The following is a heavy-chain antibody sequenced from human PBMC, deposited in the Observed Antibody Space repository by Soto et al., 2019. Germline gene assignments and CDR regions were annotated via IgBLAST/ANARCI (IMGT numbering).Heavy chain of an antibody. CDR2: IFWNDDK. CDR1: GFSVTTSGVG. V-gene: IGHV2-5*01. J-gene: IGHJ4*02. CDR3: AHSVYDSSGYHYFDY. Sequence: QITLKESGPTLVKPTQTLTLTCTFSGFSVTTSGVGVGWIRQPPGKALEWLAFIFWNDDKRYRQSLESRLTITKDSSKNQVVLTVTNVDPVDTASYYCAHSVYDSSGYHYFDYWGQGILVTVSS. D-gene: IGHD3-22*01.